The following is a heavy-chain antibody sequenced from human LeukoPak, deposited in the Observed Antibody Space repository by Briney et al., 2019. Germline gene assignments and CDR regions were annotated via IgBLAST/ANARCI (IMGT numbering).Heavy chain of an antibody. J-gene: IGHJ6*02. CDR3: AKGLDASGTNGMDV. Sequence: ASVKVSCKTSGYTFTGYYMHWGRQAPGQGLEWMGWINPNSGGIHYAQKFQGRVSMTRDTSINTAYMELSSLRSDDTAVYYCAKGLDASGTNGMDVWGQGTTVTVSS. CDR2: INPNSGGI. V-gene: IGHV1-2*02. CDR1: GYTFTGYY. D-gene: IGHD3-10*01.